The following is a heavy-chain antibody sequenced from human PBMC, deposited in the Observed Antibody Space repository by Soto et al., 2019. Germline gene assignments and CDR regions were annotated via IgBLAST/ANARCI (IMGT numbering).Heavy chain of an antibody. Sequence: QVQLVQSGAEVKKPGSSVKVSCKASGGTFSSYAISWVRQAPGQGLEWMGGIIPIFGTANYAQKFQGRVTITADESTSTAYMELSSLRSEDTAVYYCARAIYYYDSSGYFPPYYGMDVWGQGTTVTVSS. D-gene: IGHD3-22*01. V-gene: IGHV1-69*12. J-gene: IGHJ6*02. CDR1: GGTFSSYA. CDR2: IIPIFGTA. CDR3: ARAIYYYDSSGYFPPYYGMDV.